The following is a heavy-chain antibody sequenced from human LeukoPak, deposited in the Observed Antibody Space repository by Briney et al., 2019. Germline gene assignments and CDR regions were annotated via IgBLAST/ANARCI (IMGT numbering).Heavy chain of an antibody. CDR2: ISHSGSNL. Sequence: PAGSLRLSCVASGFTFSDSFMNWIRQAPGKGLEWLSYISHSGSNLDYAESVRGRFTISRDNANHSLYLQINSLRAEDTAVYYCARGDSSGVPDYWGQGTLVTVSS. J-gene: IGHJ4*02. D-gene: IGHD3-22*01. V-gene: IGHV3-11*01. CDR1: GFTFSDSF. CDR3: ARGDSSGVPDY.